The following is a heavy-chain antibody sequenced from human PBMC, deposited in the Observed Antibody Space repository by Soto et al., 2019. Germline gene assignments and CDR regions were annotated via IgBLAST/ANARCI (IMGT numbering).Heavy chain of an antibody. CDR3: ARGIRIAARRIWYFDL. CDR1: GGSISSGSYY. D-gene: IGHD6-6*01. V-gene: IGHV4-31*03. J-gene: IGHJ2*01. CDR2: IYDSGST. Sequence: QVQLQESGPGLVKPSQTLSLTCSVSGGSISSGSYYWSWIRQHPGKGLEWIAYIYDSGSTYYNPSLKNRGTISVDTSDNQFSLKLTSVTAADTAVYYCARGIRIAARRIWYFDLWGRGTLVTVSS.